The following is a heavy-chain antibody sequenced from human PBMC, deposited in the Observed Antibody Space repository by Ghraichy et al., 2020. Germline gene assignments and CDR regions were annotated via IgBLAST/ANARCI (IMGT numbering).Heavy chain of an antibody. V-gene: IGHV3-7*03. Sequence: GGSLRLSCAASGFTFSSYWMSWVRQAPGKGLEWVANIKQDGSEKYYVGSVKGRFTISRDNAKNSLYLQMNSLRAEDTAVYYCATDYYDSTGYYPNWGQGTLVTVSS. CDR1: GFTFSSYW. J-gene: IGHJ4*02. CDR2: IKQDGSEK. CDR3: ATDYYDSTGYYPN. D-gene: IGHD3-22*01.